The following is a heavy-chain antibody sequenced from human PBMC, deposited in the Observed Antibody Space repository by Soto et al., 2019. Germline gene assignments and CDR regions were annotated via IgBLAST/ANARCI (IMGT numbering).Heavy chain of an antibody. Sequence: SETLSLTCTVSGGSISSSSYYWGWIRQPPGKGLEWIGSIYYSGSTYYNPSLKSRVTISVDTSKNQFSLKLSSVTAADTAVYYCARETYYDFWSGSIIEYRGQGTLVTVS. V-gene: IGHV4-39*02. CDR2: IYYSGST. CDR1: GGSISSSSYY. J-gene: IGHJ4*02. CDR3: ARETYYDFWSGSIIEY. D-gene: IGHD3-3*01.